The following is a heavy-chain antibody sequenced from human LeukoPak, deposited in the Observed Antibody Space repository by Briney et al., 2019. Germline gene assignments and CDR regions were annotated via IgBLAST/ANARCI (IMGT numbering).Heavy chain of an antibody. CDR2: IRYDGSNK. CDR1: GFTFSSYG. D-gene: IGHD2-2*02. J-gene: IGHJ4*02. V-gene: IGHV3-30*02. CDR3: AKGGFVVVPAAIQDY. Sequence: PGGSLRLSCAASGFTFSSYGMHWVRQAPGKGLEWVAFIRYDGSNKYYADSVKGRFTISRDNSKNTLYLQMNSLRAEDTAVYYCAKGGFVVVPAAIQDYWGQGTLVTVSS.